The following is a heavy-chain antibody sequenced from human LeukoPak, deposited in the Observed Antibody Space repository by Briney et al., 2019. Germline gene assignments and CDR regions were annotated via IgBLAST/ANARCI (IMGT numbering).Heavy chain of an antibody. Sequence: SETLSLTCTVSGGSISSSSYYWGWIRQPPGKGLEWIGRIYYSGSTYYNPSLKSRVTISVDTSKNQFSLKLSSVTAADTAVYYCARPYDILTGYYTGDAFDIWGQGTMVTVSS. V-gene: IGHV4-39*01. D-gene: IGHD3-9*01. J-gene: IGHJ3*02. CDR3: ARPYDILTGYYTGDAFDI. CDR2: IYYSGST. CDR1: GGSISSSSYY.